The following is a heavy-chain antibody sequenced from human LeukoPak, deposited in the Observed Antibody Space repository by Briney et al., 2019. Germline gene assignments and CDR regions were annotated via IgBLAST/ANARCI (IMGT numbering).Heavy chain of an antibody. V-gene: IGHV4-59*01. CDR2: IYYSGGT. CDR3: ARVLSSGYSDY. D-gene: IGHD3-22*01. J-gene: IGHJ4*02. CDR1: GDSISGYY. Sequence: SETLSLTCTVSGDSISGYYWSWIRRPPGEGLEWIGYIYYSGGTNYNPSLKSRVTISVDTSKNQFSLKLTSVTAADTAVYYCARVLSSGYSDYWGQGTLVTVSS.